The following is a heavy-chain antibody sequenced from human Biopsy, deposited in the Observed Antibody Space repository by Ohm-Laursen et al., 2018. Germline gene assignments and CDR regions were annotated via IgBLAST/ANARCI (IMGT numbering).Heavy chain of an antibody. CDR2: MWSDGINK. Sequence: SLRLSCSASGFAFSYYGLHWVRRAPGKGLQWVAVMWSDGINKNYADSVKGRFTVSRDNSNNVLYLQMSSLRGEDSAVYYCARDDDTTGHYMILNHWGQGTLVTVSS. CDR3: ARDDDTTGHYMILNH. D-gene: IGHD3-9*01. CDR1: GFAFSYYG. V-gene: IGHV3-33*01. J-gene: IGHJ5*02.